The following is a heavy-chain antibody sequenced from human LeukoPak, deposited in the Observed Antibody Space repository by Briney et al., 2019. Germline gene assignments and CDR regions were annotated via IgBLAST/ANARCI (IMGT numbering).Heavy chain of an antibody. CDR1: GGTFSSYA. CDR3: ARSDLGYCSSTSCYASEGYYYYGMDV. Sequence: GSSVKVSCKASGGTFSSYAISWVRQAPGQGLEWMGGIIPIFGTANCAQKFQGRVTITADESTSTAYMELSSLRSEDTAVYYCARSDLGYCSSTSCYASEGYYYYGMDVWGKGTTVTVSS. V-gene: IGHV1-69*01. CDR2: IIPIFGTA. D-gene: IGHD2-2*01. J-gene: IGHJ6*04.